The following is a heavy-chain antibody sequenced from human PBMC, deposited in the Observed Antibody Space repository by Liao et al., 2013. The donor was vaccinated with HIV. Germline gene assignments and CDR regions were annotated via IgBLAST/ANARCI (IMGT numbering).Heavy chain of an antibody. CDR3: ARDRSRLHWFDP. J-gene: IGHJ5*02. D-gene: IGHD2-15*01. V-gene: IGHV4-4*07. CDR1: GGSISSYY. CDR2: IDSSETT. Sequence: QVQLQESGSGLVKPSETLSLTCTVSGGSISSYYWSWLRQVAGKGLEWIGRIDSSETTDYNPSLKSRVTISVDMSKNEFYLTLSSVTAADTAIYYCARDRSRLHWFDPWGQGTLVTVSS.